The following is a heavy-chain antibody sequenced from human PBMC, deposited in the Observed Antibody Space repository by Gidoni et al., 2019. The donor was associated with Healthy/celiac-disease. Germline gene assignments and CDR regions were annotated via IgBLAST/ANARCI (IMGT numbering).Heavy chain of an antibody. J-gene: IGHJ4*02. D-gene: IGHD3-10*01. Sequence: QVQLQQWGAGLLKPSVTLSLTCAVDVGSFSGYYWSWLRQPPGKGLEWIGEINHSGSTNYNPSIKSRVTISVDTSKNQFSLKLSSVTAANTAVYYCARGPRVRGVIVYWGQGTLVTVSS. CDR3: ARGPRVRGVIVY. CDR2: INHSGST. CDR1: VGSFSGYY. V-gene: IGHV4-34*01.